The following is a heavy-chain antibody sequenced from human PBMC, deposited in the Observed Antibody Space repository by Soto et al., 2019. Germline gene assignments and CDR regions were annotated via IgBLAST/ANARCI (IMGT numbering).Heavy chain of an antibody. CDR3: ARAPDCSGRSCYPEC. D-gene: IGHD2-15*01. Sequence: QVQLQQWGAGLLKPSETLSLTCAVYGGSFSGYYWSWIRQPPGKGLEWIGEINHSGSTNYNPALKSRVTISVDTPKKQFSRKLSSVTAADTAVYYCARAPDCSGRSCYPECWGQGPLVTVSS. J-gene: IGHJ4*02. CDR1: GGSFSGYY. V-gene: IGHV4-34*01. CDR2: INHSGST.